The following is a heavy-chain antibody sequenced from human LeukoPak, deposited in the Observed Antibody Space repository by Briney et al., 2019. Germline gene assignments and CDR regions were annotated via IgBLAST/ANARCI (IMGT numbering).Heavy chain of an antibody. CDR1: GFTFSSYS. D-gene: IGHD2-15*01. J-gene: IGHJ5*02. CDR3: ARGGYCSGGSCYSKINWFDP. Sequence: GGSLRLSCAASGFTFSSYSMNWVRQAPGKGLEWVSYISSSSTIYYADSVKGRFTISRDNAKNSLYLQMNSLRAEDTAVYYCARGGYCSGGSCYSKINWFDPWGQGTLVTVSS. V-gene: IGHV3-48*01. CDR2: ISSSSTI.